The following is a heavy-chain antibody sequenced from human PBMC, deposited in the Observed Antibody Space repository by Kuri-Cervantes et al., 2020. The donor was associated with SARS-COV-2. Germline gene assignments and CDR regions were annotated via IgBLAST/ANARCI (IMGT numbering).Heavy chain of an antibody. D-gene: IGHD4-17*01. V-gene: IGHV4-34*01. J-gene: IGHJ4*02. CDR1: GGSFSGYY. CDR3: ARHRTTVTAPFDY. Sequence: GSLRLSCAVYGGSFSGYYWSWIRQPPGKGLEWIGEINHSGSTNYNPSLKSRVTISVDTSKNQFSLKLSSVTAADTAVYYCARHRTTVTAPFDYWGQGTLVTVSS. CDR2: INHSGST.